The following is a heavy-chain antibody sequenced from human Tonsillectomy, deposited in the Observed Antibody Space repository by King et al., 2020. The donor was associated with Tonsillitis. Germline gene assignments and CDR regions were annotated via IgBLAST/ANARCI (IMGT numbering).Heavy chain of an antibody. V-gene: IGHV3-30*02. CDR2: IRSDGSNK. Sequence: HVQLVESGGGVVQPGGSLRLSCAASGFTFSTYGMHWVRQAPGKGLEWVAFIRSDGSNKYYADSVKGRFAISRDNSKNTLYLQMNSLRAEDTAVYYCAKAMTYYYDSSGYSGEYFQLWGQGTLVTVSS. CDR3: AKAMTYYYDSSGYSGEYFQL. J-gene: IGHJ1*01. D-gene: IGHD3-22*01. CDR1: GFTFSTYG.